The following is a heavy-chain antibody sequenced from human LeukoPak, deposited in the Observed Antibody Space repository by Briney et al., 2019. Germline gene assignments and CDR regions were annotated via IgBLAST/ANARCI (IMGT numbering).Heavy chain of an antibody. Sequence: GGSLRLSCAASGFTFSSYAMSWVRRAPGKGLEWVSAISGSGGTTSYADSVKGRFTISRGNSKNTLYLQMNSLRVEDTAVYYCAKALTVVVVSSAPTNSPFDYWGQGTLVTVSS. CDR3: AKALTVVVVSSAPTNSPFDY. CDR1: GFTFSSYA. J-gene: IGHJ4*02. CDR2: ISGSGGTT. V-gene: IGHV3-23*01. D-gene: IGHD2-15*01.